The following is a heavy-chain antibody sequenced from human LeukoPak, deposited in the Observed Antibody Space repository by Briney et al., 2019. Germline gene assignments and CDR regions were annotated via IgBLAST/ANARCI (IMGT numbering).Heavy chain of an antibody. J-gene: IGHJ4*02. V-gene: IGHV3-74*01. D-gene: IGHD1/OR15-1a*01. CDR3: VKDYNWNIFHY. Sequence: PGGSLRLSCAASGLTFRSSWMHWVRQAPGKGLVWVSRIKSDGSSTTYADSVKGRFTISRDNAKNTLYLQMNSLRVEDTAVYYCVKDYNWNIFHYWGQGTLVTVSS. CDR1: GLTFRSSW. CDR2: IKSDGSST.